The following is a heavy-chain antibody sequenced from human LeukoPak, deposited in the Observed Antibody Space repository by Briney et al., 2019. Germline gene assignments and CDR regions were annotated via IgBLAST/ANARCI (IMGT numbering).Heavy chain of an antibody. D-gene: IGHD2-2*01. J-gene: IGHJ4*02. CDR2: IIPILGIA. Sequence: ASVKVSCKASGGTFSSYAISWVRLAPGQGLEWMGRIIPILGIANYAQKFQGRVTITADKSTSTAYMELSSLRSEDTAVYYCARSASAQYQLLSFDYWGQGTLVTVSS. CDR1: GGTFSSYA. CDR3: ARSASAQYQLLSFDY. V-gene: IGHV1-69*04.